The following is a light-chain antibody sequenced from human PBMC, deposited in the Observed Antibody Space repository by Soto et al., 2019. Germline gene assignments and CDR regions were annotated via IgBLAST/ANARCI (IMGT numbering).Light chain of an antibody. V-gene: IGKV4-1*01. CDR1: QSVLSTSDNKNY. CDR2: SAS. Sequence: DIVMTQSPDSLTVSLGERATINCKSSQSVLSTSDNKNYLAWFQQRPGQPPKLLIYSASTRESGVPDRFSGSGSGTDFTLTISSLQAEDVAVYYCQHYYSSPLPFGGGTKVEIK. J-gene: IGKJ4*01. CDR3: QHYYSSPLP.